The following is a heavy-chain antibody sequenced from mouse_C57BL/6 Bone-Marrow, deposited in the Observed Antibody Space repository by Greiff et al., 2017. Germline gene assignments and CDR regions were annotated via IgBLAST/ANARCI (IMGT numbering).Heavy chain of an antibody. V-gene: IGHV1-61*01. CDR3: ARSTKLPYDYAMDD. D-gene: IGHD6-5*01. CDR1: GYTFTSYW. J-gene: IGHJ4*01. Sequence: QVQLQQPGAELVRPGSSVKLSCKASGYTFTSYWMDWVKQRPGQGLEWIGNIYPSDSETHYNQKFKDKATLTVDKSSSTAYMQLSSLTSEDSAVEFCARSTKLPYDYAMDDWGQGTSVTVSS. CDR2: IYPSDSET.